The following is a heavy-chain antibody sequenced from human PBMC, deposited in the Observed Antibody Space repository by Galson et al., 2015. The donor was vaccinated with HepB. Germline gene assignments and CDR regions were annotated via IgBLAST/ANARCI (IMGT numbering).Heavy chain of an antibody. CDR3: AKERIVARRAPFDS. V-gene: IGHV3-30*18. D-gene: IGHD6-6*01. CDR2: ISDDGTKK. Sequence: SLRLSCAASGFIFSSYGMHWVRQGPGKGLEWVALISDDGTKKYYADSVKGRFTMSRDNSKNTLYLQMNSLRAEDTVLYYCAKERIVARRAPFDSWGQGTLVTVSS. CDR1: GFIFSSYG. J-gene: IGHJ4*02.